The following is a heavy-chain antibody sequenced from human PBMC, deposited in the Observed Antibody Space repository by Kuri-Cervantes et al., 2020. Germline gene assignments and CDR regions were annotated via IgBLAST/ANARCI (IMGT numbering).Heavy chain of an antibody. CDR3: AKELGRFLEWLFAFYYYGMDV. CDR1: GGTFSSYG. D-gene: IGHD3-3*01. Sequence: SCKASGGTFSSYGMHWVRQAPGKGLEWVAVISYDGSNKYYADSVKGRFTISRDNSKNTLYLQMNSLRAEDTAVYYCAKELGRFLEWLFAFYYYGMDVWGQGTTVTVSS. V-gene: IGHV3-30*18. J-gene: IGHJ6*02. CDR2: ISYDGSNK.